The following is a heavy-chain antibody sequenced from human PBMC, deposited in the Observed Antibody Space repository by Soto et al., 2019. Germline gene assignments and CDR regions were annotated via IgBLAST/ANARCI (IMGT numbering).Heavy chain of an antibody. CDR2: IYYSGST. CDR3: ARYRDHWNDAYWFDP. CDR1: GGSISSYY. V-gene: IGHV4-59*01. J-gene: IGHJ5*02. D-gene: IGHD1-1*01. Sequence: QVQLQESGPGLVKPSETLSLTCTVSGGSISSYYWSWIRQPPGKGLEWIGYIYYSGSTNYNPSLKRRVTISVDTSKNQSSLKLSSVTAADTAVYYCARYRDHWNDAYWFDPWGQGTLVTVSS.